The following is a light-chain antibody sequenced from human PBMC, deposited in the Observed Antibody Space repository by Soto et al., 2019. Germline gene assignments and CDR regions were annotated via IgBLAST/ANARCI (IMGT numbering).Light chain of an antibody. V-gene: IGKV2-28*01. CDR2: LGS. CDR3: MQALHTPRT. Sequence: DIVMTQSPLSLPVTPGEPASISCRSSQSLLHSNGYNYLDWYLQKPGQSPQLLIYLGSNRSSGVPDRFSGSGSGTDFTLKISRVEAADVGVYYCMQALHTPRTFGQGTKVEIK. J-gene: IGKJ1*01. CDR1: QSLLHSNGYNY.